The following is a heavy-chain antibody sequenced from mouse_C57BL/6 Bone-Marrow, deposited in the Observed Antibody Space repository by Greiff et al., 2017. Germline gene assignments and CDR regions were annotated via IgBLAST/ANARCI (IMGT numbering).Heavy chain of an antibody. D-gene: IGHD4-1*01. V-gene: IGHV1-81*01. Sequence: VQLQQSGAELARPGASVKLSCKASGYTFPSYGISWVKQRTGQGLEWIGEIYPRSGNTYYNEKFKGKATLTADKSSSTAYMALRSLTSEDSAVYFCARRTGSLYYFDYWGQGTTLTRSS. CDR2: IYPRSGNT. J-gene: IGHJ2*01. CDR1: GYTFPSYG. CDR3: ARRTGSLYYFDY.